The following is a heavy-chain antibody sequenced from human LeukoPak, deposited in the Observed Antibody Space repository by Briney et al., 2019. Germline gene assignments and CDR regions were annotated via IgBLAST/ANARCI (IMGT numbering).Heavy chain of an antibody. D-gene: IGHD6-19*01. CDR1: GGSISSYY. CDR2: IYYSGST. CDR3: ASVSPGYIRGWYHFDY. Sequence: PSETLSLTCTVSGGSISSYYWSWIRQPPGKGLEWVGYIYYSGSTNYNPALKRRVTISLDTSKNQFSLKLSSVTAAATAVYYCASVSPGYIRGWYHFDYWGQGTLVTVSS. V-gene: IGHV4-59*01. J-gene: IGHJ4*02.